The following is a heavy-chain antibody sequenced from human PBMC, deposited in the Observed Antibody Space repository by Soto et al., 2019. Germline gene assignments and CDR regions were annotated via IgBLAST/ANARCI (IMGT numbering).Heavy chain of an antibody. CDR1: GGSISSSTYY. CDR2: FFIGGNT. D-gene: IGHD5-12*01. V-gene: IGHV4-39*01. CDR3: VRHAQWIIRAY. Sequence: SETLSLTCTVSGGSISSSTYYWGWMRQPPGKGLEWIASFFIGGNTYYNPSLKSRVTISVDTSKNQFSLKLSSVTAADTAVYYWVRHAQWIIRAYWGQGSLVTVSS. J-gene: IGHJ4*02.